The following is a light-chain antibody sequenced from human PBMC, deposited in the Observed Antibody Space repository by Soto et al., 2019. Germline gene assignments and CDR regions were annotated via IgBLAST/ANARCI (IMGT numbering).Light chain of an antibody. V-gene: IGKV3-20*01. J-gene: IGKJ4*01. Sequence: EIVLTQSPGTLSLSPRERATLSCRASQSVSSSYLAWYQQKPGQAPRLLIYGASSRATGIPDRFSGSGSGTDFTITISRLEPEEFAVYYCQQYGSSPTFGGGTKVEIK. CDR3: QQYGSSPT. CDR2: GAS. CDR1: QSVSSSY.